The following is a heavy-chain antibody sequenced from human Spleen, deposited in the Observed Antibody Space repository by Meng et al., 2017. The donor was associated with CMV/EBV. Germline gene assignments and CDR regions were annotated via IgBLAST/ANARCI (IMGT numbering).Heavy chain of an antibody. J-gene: IGHJ5*02. Sequence: ASGFTFRDYSMGWIRQAPGKGLEWVSYISTSGSNIYYADSVRGRFATSRDNARNSLYLQMNSLRAEDTAVYYCAREGGYSNYNWFDPWGQGTLVTVSS. CDR3: AREGGYSNYNWFDP. V-gene: IGHV3-11*01. CDR1: GFTFRDYS. D-gene: IGHD4-11*01. CDR2: ISTSGSNI.